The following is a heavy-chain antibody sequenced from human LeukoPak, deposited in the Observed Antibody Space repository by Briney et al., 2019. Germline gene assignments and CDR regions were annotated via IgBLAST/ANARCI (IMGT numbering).Heavy chain of an antibody. CDR2: INPNSGGT. V-gene: IGHV1-2*02. CDR3: GRDPWAYSSSWGAAY. CDR1: GYTFTGYY. D-gene: IGHD6-13*01. J-gene: IGHJ4*02. Sequence: ASVKVSCKASGYTFTGYYMHWVRQAPGQGLEWMGWINPNSGGTNYAQKFQGRVTMTRDTSISTAYMELSRLRSDDTAMYYCGRDPWAYSSSWGAAYWGQRTLVTVPS.